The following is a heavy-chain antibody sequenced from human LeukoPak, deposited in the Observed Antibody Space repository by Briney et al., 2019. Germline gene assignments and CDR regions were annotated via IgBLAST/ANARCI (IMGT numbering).Heavy chain of an antibody. J-gene: IGHJ5*02. CDR1: GGSLRSSSYY. Sequence: SETLSLTCTVSGGSLRSSSYYWGWIRQPPGKGLEWLGSISYSGSTYYNPSLERRVTISVDTSKNQLSLKLSSVTAADTAVYYCARIYDSSAYGWFDPWGQGSLVTVSS. D-gene: IGHD3-22*01. CDR3: ARIYDSSAYGWFDP. CDR2: ISYSGST. V-gene: IGHV4-39*07.